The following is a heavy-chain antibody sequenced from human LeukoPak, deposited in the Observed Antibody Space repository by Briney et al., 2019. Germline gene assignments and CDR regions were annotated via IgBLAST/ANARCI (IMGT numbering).Heavy chain of an antibody. Sequence: SQTLSLTCTVSGGSINSGGYYWTWIRQPPGEGLEWIAYFSHSGSTFYNPSLKSRVTISLDTSKNQFSLNLRSVAAADTAVYYCAGQNIPTPHDYWGQGTQVTVSS. J-gene: IGHJ4*02. V-gene: IGHV4-30-2*01. CDR3: AGQNIPTPHDY. CDR1: GGSINSGGYY. CDR2: FSHSGST. D-gene: IGHD2-2*02.